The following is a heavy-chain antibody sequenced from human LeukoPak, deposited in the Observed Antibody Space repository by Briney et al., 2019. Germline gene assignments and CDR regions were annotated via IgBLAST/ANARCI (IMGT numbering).Heavy chain of an antibody. CDR3: ARTRYSAFDI. D-gene: IGHD5-12*01. J-gene: IGHJ3*02. CDR2: IKHDGSEK. V-gene: IGHV3-7*01. Sequence: PVGSLRLSCAASGFSFSSHWMTWVRQAPGKGLEWVANIKHDGSEKFYVDSVNGRFTISRDSAKNSLSLQMNSLRAEDTAVYYCARTRYSAFDIWGQGTMVTVSS. CDR1: GFSFSSHW.